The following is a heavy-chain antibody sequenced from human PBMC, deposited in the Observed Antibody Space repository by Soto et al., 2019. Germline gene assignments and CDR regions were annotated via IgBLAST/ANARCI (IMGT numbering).Heavy chain of an antibody. Sequence: QVQLQESGPGLVKPSQTLSLTCTVSGGSISSGGYYWSWIRQHPGKGLEWIGYIYYSGSTYYNPSRRSRVTISVDTTRHQSSLKLSSVTAADTAVYYCARDQASYDILTGYGGMDVWGQGTTVTVSS. CDR2: IYYSGST. CDR3: ARDQASYDILTGYGGMDV. CDR1: GGSISSGGYY. V-gene: IGHV4-31*03. D-gene: IGHD3-9*01. J-gene: IGHJ6*02.